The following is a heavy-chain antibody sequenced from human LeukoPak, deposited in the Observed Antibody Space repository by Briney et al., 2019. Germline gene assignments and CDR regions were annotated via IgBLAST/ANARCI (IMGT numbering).Heavy chain of an antibody. CDR1: GFTFSSYG. V-gene: IGHV3-30*02. CDR2: IRYDGSNK. J-gene: IGHJ4*02. Sequence: PGGSLRLSCAASGFTFSSYGMHWVRQAPGKGLEWVAFIRYDGSNKYYADSVKGRFTISRDNSKNTLYLQMNSLRAEDTAVYYCSKGPEYSSLSYFDYWGQGTLFTVSS. CDR3: SKGPEYSSLSYFDY. D-gene: IGHD6-6*01.